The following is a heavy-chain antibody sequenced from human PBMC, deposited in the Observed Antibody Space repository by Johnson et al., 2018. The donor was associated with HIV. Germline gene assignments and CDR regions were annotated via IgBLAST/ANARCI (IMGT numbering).Heavy chain of an antibody. CDR3: AKEGRISMIVGGAFDI. Sequence: QMQLVESGGGVVQPGGSLRLSCAASGFTFSSYAMHWVRQAPGKGLEWVAFIRYNGSNKYYAESVKGRFTISRDNFKNTLYLQMNSLRAEDTAVYYCAKEGRISMIVGGAFDIWGQGTMVTVSS. CDR2: IRYNGSNK. V-gene: IGHV3-30*02. D-gene: IGHD3-22*01. J-gene: IGHJ3*02. CDR1: GFTFSSYA.